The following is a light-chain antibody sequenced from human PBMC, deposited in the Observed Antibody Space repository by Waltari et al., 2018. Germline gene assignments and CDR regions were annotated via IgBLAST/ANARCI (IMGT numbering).Light chain of an antibody. CDR1: QGVSTY. CDR2: AAS. J-gene: IGKJ5*01. CDR3: QQFNNYPST. Sequence: ITCRASQGVSTYLAWYQHKPGRAPKLLISAASTLQSGVPSRFSASGSGTDFTLTINSLQPQDFATYYCQQFNNYPSTFGQGTRLEIQ. V-gene: IGKV1-9*01.